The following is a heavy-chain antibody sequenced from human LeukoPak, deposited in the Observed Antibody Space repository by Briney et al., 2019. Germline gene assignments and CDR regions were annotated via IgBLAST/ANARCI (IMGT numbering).Heavy chain of an antibody. CDR2: ISAYNGNT. CDR1: GYTFTSYG. Sequence: GASVKVSCKASGYTFTSYGISWVRQAPGQGLEWMGWISAYNGNTNYAQKLQGRVTMTTDTSTSTAYMELRSLRSDDTAVYYCARDSLKEPPYYYDSSGYANYWGQGTLVTVSS. J-gene: IGHJ4*02. V-gene: IGHV1-18*01. D-gene: IGHD3-22*01. CDR3: ARDSLKEPPYYYDSSGYANY.